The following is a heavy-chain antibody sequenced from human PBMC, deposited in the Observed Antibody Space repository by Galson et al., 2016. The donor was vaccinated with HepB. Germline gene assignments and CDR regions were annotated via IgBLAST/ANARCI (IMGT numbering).Heavy chain of an antibody. CDR1: GFSLSTAGVG. D-gene: IGHD1-14*01. Sequence: PALVKPTQTLTLTCTFAGFSLSTAGVGVGWIRQPPGKALEWLALIYWGDDERYSPSLKSRLTITKDTSKNQVVLTMTNMDPVDTVTYYCAHITTLATIDFWGQGALVTVSS. J-gene: IGHJ4*02. CDR3: AHITTLATIDF. V-gene: IGHV2-5*02. CDR2: IYWGDDE.